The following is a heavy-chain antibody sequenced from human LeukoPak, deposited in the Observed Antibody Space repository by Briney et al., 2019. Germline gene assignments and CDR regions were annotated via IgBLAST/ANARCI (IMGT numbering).Heavy chain of an antibody. D-gene: IGHD6-19*01. CDR2: ISSSSSYI. CDR3: ARGGSGWGIVFDY. CDR1: GFTFSSYG. J-gene: IGHJ4*02. V-gene: IGHV3-21*01. Sequence: PGGSLRLSCAASGFTFSSYGMHWVRQAPGKGLEWVSSISSSSSYIYYADSVKGRFTISRDNAKNSLYLQMNSLRAEDTAVYYCARGGSGWGIVFDYWGQGTLVTVSS.